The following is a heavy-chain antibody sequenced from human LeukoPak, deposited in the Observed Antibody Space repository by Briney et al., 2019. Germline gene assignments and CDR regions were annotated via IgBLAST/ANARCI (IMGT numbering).Heavy chain of an antibody. V-gene: IGHV4-31*03. Sequence: SETLSLTCTVSGGSISSGGYYWSWIRQHPGKGLEWIGYIYYSGSTYYNPSLKSRVTISVDTSKNQFSLKLSSVTAADTAVYYCARVNSSGPALDYWAREPWSPSPQ. CDR1: GGSISSGGYY. CDR2: IYYSGST. J-gene: IGHJ4*02. CDR3: ARVNSSGPALDY. D-gene: IGHD3-22*01.